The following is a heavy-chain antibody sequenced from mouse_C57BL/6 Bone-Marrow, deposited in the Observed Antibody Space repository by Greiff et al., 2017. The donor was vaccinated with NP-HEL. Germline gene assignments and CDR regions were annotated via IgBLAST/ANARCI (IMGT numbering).Heavy chain of an antibody. CDR3: ARLGWLLAWFAY. V-gene: IGHV1-42*01. CDR2: INPSTGGT. J-gene: IGHJ3*01. D-gene: IGHD2-3*01. CDR1: GYSFTGYY. Sequence: EVQGVESGPELVKPGASVKISCKASGYSFTGYYMNWVKQSPEKSLEWIGEINPSTGGTTYNQKFKAKATLTVDKSSSTAYMQIKSLTSSDSAVYYCARLGWLLAWFAYWGQGTLVTVSA.